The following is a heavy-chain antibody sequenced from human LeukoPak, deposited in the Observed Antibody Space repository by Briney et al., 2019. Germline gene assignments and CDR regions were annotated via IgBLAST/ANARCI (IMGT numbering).Heavy chain of an antibody. CDR2: IYHSGST. CDR1: GGSISSSNW. CDR3: VRDHVSPGLSNWFDP. Sequence: PSETLSLTCAVSGGSISSSNWWSWVRQPPGKGLEWIGEIYHSGSTNYNPSLKSRVTISVDKSKNQFSLKVTSVTASDTAMYYGVRDHVSPGLSNWFDPWAREPWSPSPQ. J-gene: IGHJ5*02. D-gene: IGHD3-16*01. V-gene: IGHV4-4*02.